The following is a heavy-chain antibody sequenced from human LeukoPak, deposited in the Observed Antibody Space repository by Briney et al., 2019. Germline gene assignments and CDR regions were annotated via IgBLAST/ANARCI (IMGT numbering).Heavy chain of an antibody. CDR2: INPNSGGT. Sequence: ASVKVSCKASGYTFTVYYMHWVRQAPGQGLEWMGWINPNSGGTNYAQKFQGRVTMTRDTSISTAYMELSRLRSDDTAVYYCARGLYPGIAAAGTQAWGQGTLVTVSS. V-gene: IGHV1-2*02. CDR3: ARGLYPGIAAAGTQA. D-gene: IGHD6-13*01. J-gene: IGHJ5*02. CDR1: GYTFTVYY.